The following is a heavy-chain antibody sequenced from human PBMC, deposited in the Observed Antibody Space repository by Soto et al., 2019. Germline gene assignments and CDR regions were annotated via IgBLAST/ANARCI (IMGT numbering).Heavy chain of an antibody. J-gene: IGHJ6*02. CDR1: VYTFTSYG. D-gene: IGHD2-21*02. CDR3: ARDLAPVVVTAINYYYYGMDV. CDR2: ISAYNGNT. V-gene: IGHV1-18*04. Sequence: ASVKVSCKASVYTFTSYGISWVRQAPGQGLGWMGWISAYNGNTNYAQKLQGRVTMTTDTSTSTAYMELRSLRSDDTAVYYCARDLAPVVVTAINYYYYGMDVWGQGTTVTVSS.